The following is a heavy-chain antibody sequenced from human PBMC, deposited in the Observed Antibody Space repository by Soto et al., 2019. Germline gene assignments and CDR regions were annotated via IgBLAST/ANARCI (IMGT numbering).Heavy chain of an antibody. D-gene: IGHD3-9*01. Sequence: GGSLRLSCAASGFAFSSYAMSWVRQAPGKGLEWVSAISGSGGSKYYADSVKGRFTISRDNSKNTLYLQINSLRAEDTAVYYCAKDDYDILTGYSSYYYMDVWGKGTTVTVSS. J-gene: IGHJ6*03. CDR1: GFAFSSYA. CDR2: ISGSGGSK. V-gene: IGHV3-23*01. CDR3: AKDDYDILTGYSSYYYMDV.